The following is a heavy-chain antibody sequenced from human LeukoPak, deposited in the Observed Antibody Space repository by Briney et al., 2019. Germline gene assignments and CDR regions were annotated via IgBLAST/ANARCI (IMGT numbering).Heavy chain of an antibody. CDR2: IRYDGSNK. V-gene: IGHV3-30*02. J-gene: IGHJ3*02. D-gene: IGHD3-3*01. Sequence: GGSLRLSCAASGFTFSSYGMHWVRQAPGKGLEWVAFIRYDGSNKYYADSVKGRFTISRDNSKNTLYLQMNSLRAEDTAVYYCAKGHGFWSGYYAFDIWGQGTMVTVSS. CDR3: AKGHGFWSGYYAFDI. CDR1: GFTFSSYG.